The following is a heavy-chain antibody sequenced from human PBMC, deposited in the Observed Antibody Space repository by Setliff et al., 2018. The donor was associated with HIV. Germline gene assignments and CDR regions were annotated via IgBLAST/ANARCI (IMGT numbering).Heavy chain of an antibody. J-gene: IGHJ6*03. CDR1: DASISSHY. CDR3: ARGRDSSTWYFSHFYYYYYMDV. Sequence: SETLSLTCTVSDASISSHYWSWFRLPPGKGLEWIGYVHHSGSTDYNPSLESRVTISIDTSKNQFSLKLTSVAAADASLYYCARGRDSSTWYFSHFYYYYYMDVWGKGTTVTVSS. V-gene: IGHV4-59*11. CDR2: VHHSGST. D-gene: IGHD6-13*01.